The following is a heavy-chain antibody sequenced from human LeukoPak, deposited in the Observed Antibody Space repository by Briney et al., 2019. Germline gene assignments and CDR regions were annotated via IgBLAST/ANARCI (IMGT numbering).Heavy chain of an antibody. CDR3: ARGIYGGNFDY. J-gene: IGHJ4*02. Sequence: SETLSLTCTVSGGSISNYYWSWIRQPAGKGLEWIGRIYSSGTTNNNPSLKTRVTMSVDTSKNQFSLKLSSVTAADTAMYYCARGIYGGNFDYWGQGTLVTVSS. D-gene: IGHD4-23*01. CDR1: GGSISNYY. CDR2: IYSSGTT. V-gene: IGHV4-4*07.